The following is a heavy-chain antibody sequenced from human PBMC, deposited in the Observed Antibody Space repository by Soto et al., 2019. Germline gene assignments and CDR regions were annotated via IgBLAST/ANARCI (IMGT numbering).Heavy chain of an antibody. CDR3: ARDSSASATSYSFDN. CDR1: GYKFINHY. Sequence: ASVKVSCKASGYKFINHYMHWVRQVPGVGLEWMGIINPNGGGTDYSQKFQGRVTMTRGTFANTVHMELSSLRSEDTGVYFCARDSSASATSYSFDNWGQGTLVTVT. D-gene: IGHD6-25*01. V-gene: IGHV1-46*01. J-gene: IGHJ4*02. CDR2: INPNGGGT.